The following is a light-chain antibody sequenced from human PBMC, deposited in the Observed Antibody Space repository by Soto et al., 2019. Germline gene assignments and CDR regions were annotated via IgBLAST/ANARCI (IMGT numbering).Light chain of an antibody. V-gene: IGKV3-15*01. J-gene: IGKJ4*01. CDR2: GAS. CDR1: QFITGN. CDR3: QQYNFWPLT. Sequence: EVVMTQSPVTLSVSPGERVVLSCRASQFITGNLAWYQRKPCQGPRLLIYGASTRATGIPARFSGSWSGTEFTLTISSLQSEDLGFYYCQQYNFWPLTFSGGTKVEIK.